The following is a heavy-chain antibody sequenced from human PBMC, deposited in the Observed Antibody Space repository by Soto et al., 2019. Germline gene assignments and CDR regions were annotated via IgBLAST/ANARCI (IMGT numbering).Heavy chain of an antibody. CDR3: AKVNSSSTTKPSFDS. CDR2: ISWHGGNI. D-gene: IGHD2-2*01. J-gene: IGHJ4*02. Sequence: EVQLVESGGGLVQPGRSLRLSCAASGFTFENYAMHWVRQAPGKGLEWVSGISWHGGNIGYADSVRGRFTISRDIAKNPFYLKMTSLGLGTRGLFYVAKVNSSSTTKPSFDSGGRGPLVTVS. V-gene: IGHV3-9*01. CDR1: GFTFENYA.